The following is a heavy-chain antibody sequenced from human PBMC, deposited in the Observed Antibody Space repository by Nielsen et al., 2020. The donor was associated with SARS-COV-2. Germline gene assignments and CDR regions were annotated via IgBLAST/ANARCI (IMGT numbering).Heavy chain of an antibody. Sequence: GESLKISCAASGFTFSSYAMHWVRQAPGKGLEWVAVISHDGSNKYYADSVKGRFTISRDNSKNTLYLQMNSLRAEDTAVYYCARDPLGDGYNLGTPYGMDVWGQGTTVTVSS. CDR2: ISHDGSNK. CDR3: ARDPLGDGYNLGTPYGMDV. CDR1: GFTFSSYA. D-gene: IGHD5-24*01. V-gene: IGHV3-30-3*01. J-gene: IGHJ6*02.